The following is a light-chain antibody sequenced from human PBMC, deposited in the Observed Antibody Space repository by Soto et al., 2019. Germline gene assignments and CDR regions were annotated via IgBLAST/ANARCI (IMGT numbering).Light chain of an antibody. CDR1: QTVGSF. Sequence: EVVLTQSPATLSLSPGERATLSCRASQTVGSFLAWYQQKPGHPPRLLIYDASNRATGIPARFSGSGSGNDFTLTISSLEPEDFALYYCQQRSNWPLTFGGGTKVEIK. V-gene: IGKV3-11*01. J-gene: IGKJ4*01. CDR2: DAS. CDR3: QQRSNWPLT.